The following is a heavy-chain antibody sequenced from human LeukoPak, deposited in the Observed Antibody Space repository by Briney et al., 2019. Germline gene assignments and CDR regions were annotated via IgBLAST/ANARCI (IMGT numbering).Heavy chain of an antibody. CDR2: INPNSGGT. D-gene: IGHD3-3*01. CDR3: ARVPWRFSDGMDV. CDR1: GYTFTGYY. V-gene: IGHV1-2*02. J-gene: IGHJ6*02. Sequence: VASVKVSCKASGYTFTGYYMHWVRQAPGQGLEWMGWINPNSGGTNYAQKFQGRVTMTRDTSISTAYMELSRLRSDDTAVYYCARVPWRFSDGMDVWGQGTTVTVSS.